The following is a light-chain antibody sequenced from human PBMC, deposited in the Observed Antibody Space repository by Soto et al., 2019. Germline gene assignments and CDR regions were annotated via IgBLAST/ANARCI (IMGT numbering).Light chain of an antibody. CDR1: SSNIGRNI. CDR2: KNN. V-gene: IGLV1-47*01. Sequence: LTPPPSASCTTGQNITIPCYASSSNIGRNIVYWYQQHAGAAPNLLIYKNNQRPSGVPDRFSGSKSGTSASLAVSGLRSEDEAHYHCAAWDDSLSGLFVFGTGTKVTVL. J-gene: IGLJ1*01. CDR3: AAWDDSLSGLFV.